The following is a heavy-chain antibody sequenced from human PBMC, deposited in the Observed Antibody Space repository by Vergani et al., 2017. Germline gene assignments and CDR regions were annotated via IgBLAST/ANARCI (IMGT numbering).Heavy chain of an antibody. D-gene: IGHD2/OR15-2a*01. CDR1: GFTFSNSA. J-gene: IGHJ4*02. Sequence: EVHLLDSGGGQVEAGGSLRLSCVASGFTFSNSAMSWVRQTSGKGLEWVSAINGHGDRTYYADSVKGRFTISRNNSKNTVYLQMNSLKAEDRATYYCAREERCNTAPFVGDWGQGTLVTV. CDR3: AREERCNTAPFVGD. CDR2: INGHGDRT. V-gene: IGHV3-23*01.